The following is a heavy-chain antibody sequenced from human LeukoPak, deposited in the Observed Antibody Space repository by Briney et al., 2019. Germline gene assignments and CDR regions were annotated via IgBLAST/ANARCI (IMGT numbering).Heavy chain of an antibody. J-gene: IGHJ4*02. D-gene: IGHD2-21*02. CDR3: AKDIEAGTAGFSFDY. CDR2: ITANGDST. Sequence: GGSLRLSCAASGFSFAYYAMHWVRQAPGKGLEWVSLITANGDSTYYADSVKGRFTISRDNSKNSLSLQMNSLRTEDTALYYCAKDIEAGTAGFSFDYWGQRTLVAVSS. CDR1: GFSFAYYA. V-gene: IGHV3-43*02.